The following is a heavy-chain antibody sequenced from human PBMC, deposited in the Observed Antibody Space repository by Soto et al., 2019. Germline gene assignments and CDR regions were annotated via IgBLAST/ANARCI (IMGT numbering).Heavy chain of an antibody. CDR2: IWYDGSNK. V-gene: IGHV3-33*01. D-gene: IGHD3-10*01. Sequence: QVQLVESGGGVVQPGRSLRLSCAASGFTFNSYGMHWVRQAPGKGLEWVAVIWYDGSNKYYADSVKGRFTISRDNSKNTLYLQMNSLRAEDTAVYYCARDLITMVRGVPTFDYWGQGTLVTVSS. J-gene: IGHJ4*02. CDR1: GFTFNSYG. CDR3: ARDLITMVRGVPTFDY.